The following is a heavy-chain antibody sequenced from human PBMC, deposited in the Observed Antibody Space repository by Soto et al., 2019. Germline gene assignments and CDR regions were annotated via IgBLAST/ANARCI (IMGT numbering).Heavy chain of an antibody. J-gene: IGHJ2*01. D-gene: IGHD5-12*01. V-gene: IGHV1-69*12. CDR1: GGTFSSYT. CDR2: LIPIFGTA. Sequence: QVQLVQSGAEVKKPGSSVTVSCKASGGTFSSYTISWVRQAPGQGLEWMGGLIPIFGTANYAQKFQGRVTITADESTRTAYMELSSLRSEDTAVYYCARGNHRWLQLWYFDLWGRGTLVTVSS. CDR3: ARGNHRWLQLWYFDL.